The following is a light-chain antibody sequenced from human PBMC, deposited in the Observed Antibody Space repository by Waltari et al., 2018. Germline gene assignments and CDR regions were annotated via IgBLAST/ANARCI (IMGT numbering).Light chain of an antibody. CDR2: GKN. CDR3: NSRDSSGLVV. CDR1: RIRRYY. J-gene: IGLJ2*01. V-gene: IGLV3-19*01. Sequence: SSELTQDPAVSVALGQTVRITCQGDRIRRYYGSWYQQKPGQAPVLVLYGKNNRPSGFPNRFSGSSSGDTASLTITGAQAEDEAAYYCNSRDSSGLVVFGGGTKLTVL.